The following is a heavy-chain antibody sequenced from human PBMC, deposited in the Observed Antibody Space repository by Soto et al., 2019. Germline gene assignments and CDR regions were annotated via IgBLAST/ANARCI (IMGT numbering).Heavy chain of an antibody. CDR3: ARSPATGTVDL. J-gene: IGHJ4*01. D-gene: IGHD6-13*01. Sequence: TGGSLRLSCAASGFSFSVFWMSWVRQAPGKGLEWVANINQDGSGKYYVDSVNGRFTISRDNAKNSLYLQMNGLRAEDTALYYCARSPATGTVDLWGQGTLVTVSS. V-gene: IGHV3-7*01. CDR2: INQDGSGK. CDR1: GFSFSVFW.